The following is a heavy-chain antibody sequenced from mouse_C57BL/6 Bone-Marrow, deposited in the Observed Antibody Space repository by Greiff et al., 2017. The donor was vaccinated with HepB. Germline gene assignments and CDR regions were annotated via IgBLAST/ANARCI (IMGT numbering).Heavy chain of an antibody. CDR3: ARSRDYYGSSYRWYFDV. D-gene: IGHD1-1*01. V-gene: IGHV1-7*01. J-gene: IGHJ1*03. CDR1: GYTFTSYW. CDR2: INPSSGYN. Sequence: QVHVKQSGAELAKPGASVKLSCKASGYTFTSYWMHWVKQRPGQGLEWIGYINPSSGYNKYNQKFKDKATLTADKYSSTAYMQLSSLTYEDSAVYYCARSRDYYGSSYRWYFDVWGTGTTVTVSS.